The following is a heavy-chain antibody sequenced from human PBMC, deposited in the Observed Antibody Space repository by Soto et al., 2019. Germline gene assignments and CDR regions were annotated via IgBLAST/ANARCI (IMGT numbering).Heavy chain of an antibody. Sequence: QVQLVQSGAEVKKPGASVKVSCKASVYTFTSYYMHWVREAPGQGLEWMGIINPSGGSTSYAQKFQGRVTMTRDTSSSTVYMELSSLRSEDTAVYYCARAIRSGIRLGSYRGWFDPWGQGTLVTVSS. V-gene: IGHV1-46*01. D-gene: IGHD3-16*01. J-gene: IGHJ5*02. CDR1: VYTFTSYY. CDR2: INPSGGST. CDR3: ARAIRSGIRLGSYRGWFDP.